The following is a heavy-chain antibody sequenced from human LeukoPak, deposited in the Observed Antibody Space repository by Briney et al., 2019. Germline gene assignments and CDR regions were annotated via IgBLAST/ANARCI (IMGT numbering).Heavy chain of an antibody. Sequence: GASVKVSCKASGYTFTGYHMHWVRQAPGQGLEWMGRINPNSGDTNYAQKFQGRVTMTRNTSISTAYMELSSLRSEDTAVYYCASHRPDSSGYSYNWFDPWGQGTLVTVSS. CDR2: INPNSGDT. CDR1: GYTFTGYH. J-gene: IGHJ5*02. CDR3: ASHRPDSSGYSYNWFDP. D-gene: IGHD3-22*01. V-gene: IGHV1-2*06.